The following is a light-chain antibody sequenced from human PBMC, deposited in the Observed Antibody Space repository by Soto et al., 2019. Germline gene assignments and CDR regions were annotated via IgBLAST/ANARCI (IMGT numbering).Light chain of an antibody. V-gene: IGKV1-39*01. J-gene: IGKJ4*01. Sequence: IQMTQSPSSLSASVGDRVTITCRASQSISSSLNWYQQKPGKAHKLLIYAASSLQSGAPSRVIGIGSGTDFTLIISRLQPEDFATYGGEQSYRTPHTFGGGIKVDIK. CDR2: AAS. CDR3: EQSYRTPHT. CDR1: QSISSS.